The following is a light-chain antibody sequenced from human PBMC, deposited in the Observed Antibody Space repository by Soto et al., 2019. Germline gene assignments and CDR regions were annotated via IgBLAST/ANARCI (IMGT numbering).Light chain of an antibody. CDR2: WAS. V-gene: IGKV4-1*01. CDR3: QQYYNSPLT. CDR1: QSVLSSSDNRNY. Sequence: DIVMTQSPHSLAVSLGERATINCKSSQSVLSSSDNRNYLAWYQQKAGQSPKLLIYWASSRESGVPDRFSGAGSGTDFTLNISSLQAEDAAVYYCQQYYNSPLTFGGGTKVEIK. J-gene: IGKJ4*01.